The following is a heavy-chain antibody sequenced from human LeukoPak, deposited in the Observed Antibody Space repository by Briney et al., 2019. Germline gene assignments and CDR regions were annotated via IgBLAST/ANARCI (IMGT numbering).Heavy chain of an antibody. D-gene: IGHD1-1*01. CDR3: ARDTGRDGTT. Sequence: GGSLRLSCAASGLSFSSFAMSWVRQGPARGLEWVSSIRGNGETFYADSVKGRFTISRDNAKNSLYLQMNRLRAEDTAVYYCARDTGRDGTTWGQGTLVTVSS. J-gene: IGHJ5*02. V-gene: IGHV3-48*03. CDR1: GLSFSSFA. CDR2: IRGNGET.